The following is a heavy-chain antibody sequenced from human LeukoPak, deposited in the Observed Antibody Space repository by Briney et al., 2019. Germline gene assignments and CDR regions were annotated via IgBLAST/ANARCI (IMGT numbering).Heavy chain of an antibody. D-gene: IGHD1-7*01. CDR3: ARHRTWRSVFDY. CDR2: INHSGST. Sequence: SETLSLTCTVSGYSISSGYYWSWIRQPPGKGLEWIGEINHSGSTNYNPSLKSRVTISVDTSKNQFSLKLSSVTAADTAVYYCARHRTWRSVFDYWGQGTLVTVSS. V-gene: IGHV4-38-2*02. J-gene: IGHJ4*02. CDR1: GYSISSGYY.